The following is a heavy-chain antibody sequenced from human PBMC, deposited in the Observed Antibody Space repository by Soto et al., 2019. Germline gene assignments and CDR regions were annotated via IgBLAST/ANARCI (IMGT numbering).Heavy chain of an antibody. CDR1: GGSFSGYY. CDR2: VNHGGTS. D-gene: IGHD3-16*01. V-gene: IGHV4-34*01. J-gene: IGHJ6*02. Sequence: PSETLSLTCAVHGGSFSGYYWDWIRQPPGKGLEWIGEVNHGGTSNYNPSLRSRVTISVDTSKNQFSLKLSSVTAADTAVYYCASFADYVWGSSGGMDVWGQGTTVT. CDR3: ASFADYVWGSSGGMDV.